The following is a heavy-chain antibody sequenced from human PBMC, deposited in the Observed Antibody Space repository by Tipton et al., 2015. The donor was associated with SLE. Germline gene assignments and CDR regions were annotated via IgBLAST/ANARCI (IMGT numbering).Heavy chain of an antibody. D-gene: IGHD6-19*01. CDR2: INQDGSEK. J-gene: IGHJ4*02. Sequence: SLRLSCAASGFTFSSYWMSWVRQAPGKGLEWVANINQDGSEKYYVDSVKGQFTISRDNAKNSLYLQMNSLRAEDTAVYYCARVSSGWFCDYWGQGTLVTVSS. CDR1: GFTFSSYW. V-gene: IGHV3-7*03. CDR3: ARVSSGWFCDY.